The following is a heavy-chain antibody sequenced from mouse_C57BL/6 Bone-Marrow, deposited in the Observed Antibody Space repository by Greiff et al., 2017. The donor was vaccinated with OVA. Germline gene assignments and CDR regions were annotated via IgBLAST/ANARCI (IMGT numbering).Heavy chain of an antibody. J-gene: IGHJ1*03. D-gene: IGHD1-1*01. V-gene: IGHV1-26*01. Sequence: EVQLQQSGPELVKPGASVKISCKASGYTFTDYYMNWVKQSHGKSLEWIGDINPNNGGTSYNQKFKGKATLTVDKSSSTAYMELRSLTSADSAVYYCARPTVVDWYFDVWGTGTTVTVSS. CDR2: INPNNGGT. CDR1: GYTFTDYY. CDR3: ARPTVVDWYFDV.